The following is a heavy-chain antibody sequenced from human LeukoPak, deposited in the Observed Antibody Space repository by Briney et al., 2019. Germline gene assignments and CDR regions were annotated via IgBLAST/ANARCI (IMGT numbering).Heavy chain of an antibody. CDR3: ARNMDPAKSNWFDP. CDR1: GFTFSSYA. V-gene: IGHV3-30*04. Sequence: GGSLRLSCAASGFTFSSYAMHWVRQAPGKGLEWVAVISYDGSNKYYADSVKGRFTISRDNSKNTLYLQMNSLRAEDTAVYYCARNMDPAKSNWFDPWGQGTLVTVSS. J-gene: IGHJ5*02. D-gene: IGHD5-18*01. CDR2: ISYDGSNK.